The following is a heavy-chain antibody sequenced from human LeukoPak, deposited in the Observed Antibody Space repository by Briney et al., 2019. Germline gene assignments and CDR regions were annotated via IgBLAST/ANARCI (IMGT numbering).Heavy chain of an antibody. Sequence: GGSLRLSCAASGFTVSSNYMSWVRQAPGKGLEWVSVIYSGGSTYYADSVKGRFTISRDNSKNTLSLQMNSLRAEDTAVYYCARELVGAYFDYWGQGTLVTVSS. CDR1: GFTVSSNY. CDR3: ARELVGAYFDY. CDR2: IYSGGST. V-gene: IGHV3-66*02. J-gene: IGHJ4*02. D-gene: IGHD1-26*01.